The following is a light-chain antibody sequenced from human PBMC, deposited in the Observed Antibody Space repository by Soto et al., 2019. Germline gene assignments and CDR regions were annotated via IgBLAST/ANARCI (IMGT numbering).Light chain of an antibody. Sequence: DIQMTQSPSSVSASVGDRVTITCRTSQDISRWLSWYQQKQGKAPRLLIYDASNLESGVTSRFSGSGSGTDFTITISTLQPEDAANYYCQQNNIFPLTFSRGTKVEVK. CDR1: QDISRW. J-gene: IGKJ1*01. V-gene: IGKV1-12*01. CDR3: QQNNIFPLT. CDR2: DAS.